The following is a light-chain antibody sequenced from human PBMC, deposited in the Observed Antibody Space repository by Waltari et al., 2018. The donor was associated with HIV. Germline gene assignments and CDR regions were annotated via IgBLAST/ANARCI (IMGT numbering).Light chain of an antibody. CDR2: EVN. Sequence: QSALTQPASVSGSPGQSITISCTGTSSDVGSYNLVSWYQQHPGKAPKLMISEVNKRPSGVFNRFSGSKSGNTASLTISGLQAEDEADYYCSSYATAGTYVLFGGGTKLTVL. J-gene: IGLJ2*01. CDR3: SSYATAGTYVL. V-gene: IGLV2-23*02. CDR1: SSDVGSYNL.